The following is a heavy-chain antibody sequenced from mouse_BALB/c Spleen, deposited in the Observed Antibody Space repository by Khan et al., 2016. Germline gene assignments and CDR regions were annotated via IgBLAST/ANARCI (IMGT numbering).Heavy chain of an antibody. V-gene: IGHV1-4*01. CDR2: INPSSSYT. J-gene: IGHJ2*01. Sequence: QVQLKESGAELARPGASVKMSCNASGYSFTSYTMHWVKQRPGQGLEWLGFINPSSSYTNYNQNFKDKATLTADKSSSTAYMQLSSLTSEDSAVYFCARYSTTVVAPLDYWGQGTTLTVSS. CDR1: GYSFTSYT. CDR3: ARYSTTVVAPLDY. D-gene: IGHD1-1*01.